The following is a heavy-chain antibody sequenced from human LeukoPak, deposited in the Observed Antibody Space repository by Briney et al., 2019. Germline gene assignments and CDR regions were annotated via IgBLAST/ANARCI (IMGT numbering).Heavy chain of an antibody. V-gene: IGHV3-23*01. D-gene: IGHD2-2*01. CDR1: GFTFRSYA. Sequence: GGSLRLSCAASGFTFRSYAMSWVRQAPGKGLEWVSAISGNGGGTYYADSVKGRFTITRDNSKNTLYLQMNSLRAEDTAVYYCAKGDCSSTSCYAPADYWGQGTLATVSS. CDR3: AKGDCSSTSCYAPADY. J-gene: IGHJ4*02. CDR2: ISGNGGGT.